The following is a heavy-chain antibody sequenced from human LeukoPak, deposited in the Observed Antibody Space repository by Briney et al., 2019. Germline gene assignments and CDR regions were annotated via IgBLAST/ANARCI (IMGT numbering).Heavy chain of an antibody. J-gene: IGHJ5*02. CDR1: EYTFTSYY. CDR3: ARDALEGWFDP. Sequence: ASVKVSCKASEYTFTSYYMHWVRQAPGQGLEWMGIINPSGGSTSYAQKFQGRVTMTRDMSTSTVYMELSSLRSEDTAVYYCARDALEGWFDPGGQGTLVTVSS. CDR2: INPSGGST. V-gene: IGHV1-46*01.